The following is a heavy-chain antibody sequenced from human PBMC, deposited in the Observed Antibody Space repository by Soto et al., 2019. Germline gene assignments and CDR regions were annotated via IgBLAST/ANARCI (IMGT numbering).Heavy chain of an antibody. J-gene: IGHJ4*02. V-gene: IGHV3-66*01. CDR2: IYSGGTT. CDR1: GFTVSSNY. Sequence: EVPLVESGGGWVQPGGSLRLSCLASGFTVSSNYMSWVRQAPGKGLERVSVIYSGGTTYYADSVKGRFTISRDNSKNTLYLQRNSLRVEDTAVYYCARDPPGCWGQGTLVTVSS. CDR3: ARDPPGC.